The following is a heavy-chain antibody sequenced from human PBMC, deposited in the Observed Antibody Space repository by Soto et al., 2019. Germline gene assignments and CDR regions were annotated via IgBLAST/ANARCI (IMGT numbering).Heavy chain of an antibody. V-gene: IGHV1-2*02. D-gene: IGHD2-21*01. CDR2: INPSSGAT. J-gene: IGHJ4*02. Sequence: QLVQSGGEMKKPGASVKVSCKASGYTFVHYYLHWLRQAPGQGLEWVGWINPSSGATNSAPKFQVRFTLTTRTSITTAYMELTNLTSADTAIYYSARDTVGHFYFPVKFWGQGTLVTVSS. CDR1: GYTFVHYY. CDR3: ARDTVGHFYFPVKF.